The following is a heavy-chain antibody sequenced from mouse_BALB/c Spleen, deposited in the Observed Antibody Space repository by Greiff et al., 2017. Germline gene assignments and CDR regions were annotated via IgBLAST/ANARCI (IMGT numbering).Heavy chain of an antibody. CDR1: GYTFTSYY. D-gene: IGHD3-3*01. V-gene: IGHV1-53*01. Sequence: QVQLKQPGAELVKPGASVKLSCKASGYTFTSYYMYWVKQRPGQGLEWIGGINPNNGGTSYNQKFKGKATLTVDKSSSTAYMELRSLTSEDSAVYYCARGLRGYFDVWGAGTTVTVSS. J-gene: IGHJ1*01. CDR2: INPNNGGT. CDR3: ARGLRGYFDV.